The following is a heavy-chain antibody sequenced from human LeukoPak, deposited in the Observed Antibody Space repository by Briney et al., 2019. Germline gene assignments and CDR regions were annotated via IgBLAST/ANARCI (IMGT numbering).Heavy chain of an antibody. CDR2: INHSGST. CDR3: ARVVPSDYYFDY. V-gene: IGHV4-34*01. J-gene: IGHJ4*02. D-gene: IGHD2-15*01. CDR1: GRSFSGYY. Sequence: WETLSLTRAVYGRSFSGYYWSWVRQPPGKGLEWIGEINHSGSTNYNPSLKSRVTISVDTSKNQFSLKLSSVTAADTAVYYCARVVPSDYYFDYGGQGTLVTVSS.